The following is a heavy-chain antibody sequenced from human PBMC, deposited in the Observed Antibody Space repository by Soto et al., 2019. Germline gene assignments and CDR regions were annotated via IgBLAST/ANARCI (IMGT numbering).Heavy chain of an antibody. Sequence: EVQLVESGGGLVQPGGSLRLSCAASGFTFSSYWMSWVRQAPGKGLEWVANIKQDGSEKYYVDSVKGRFTISRDNAKNSLDLQLNSLRAEDTAVYYCARDLYIVVVPAAMLELGADYWGQGTLVTVCS. CDR2: IKQDGSEK. D-gene: IGHD2-2*01. CDR3: ARDLYIVVVPAAMLELGADY. J-gene: IGHJ4*02. CDR1: GFTFSSYW. V-gene: IGHV3-7*01.